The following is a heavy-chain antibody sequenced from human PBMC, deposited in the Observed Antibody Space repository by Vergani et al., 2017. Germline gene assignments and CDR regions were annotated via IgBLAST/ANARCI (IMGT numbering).Heavy chain of an antibody. D-gene: IGHD6-19*01. CDR1: GYTFTSYG. CDR3: AREGSSGWSSRVFQH. V-gene: IGHV1-18*01. Sequence: QVQLVQSGAEVKKPGASVKVSCKASGYTFTSYGISWVRQAPGQGLEWMGWISAYNGNTNYAQKLQGRVTMSVDTSKNQFSLKLSSVTAADTAVYYCAREGSSGWSSRVFQHWGQGTLVTVSS. CDR2: ISAYNGNT. J-gene: IGHJ1*01.